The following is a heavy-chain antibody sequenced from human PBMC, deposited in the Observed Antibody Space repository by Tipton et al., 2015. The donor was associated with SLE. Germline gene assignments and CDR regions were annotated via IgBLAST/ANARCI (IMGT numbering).Heavy chain of an antibody. J-gene: IGHJ2*01. CDR2: IYRSGST. CDR3: ARGVRIAVVKGWYFDL. Sequence: TLSLTCTVSGGSISSYYWSWIRQPAGKGLEWIGHIYRSGSTNYNPSLKSRVTMSADTSKNQFSLKLNSVTAADTAVYYCARGVRIAVVKGWYFDLWGRGTLVTVSS. CDR1: GGSISSYY. D-gene: IGHD6-19*01. V-gene: IGHV4-4*07.